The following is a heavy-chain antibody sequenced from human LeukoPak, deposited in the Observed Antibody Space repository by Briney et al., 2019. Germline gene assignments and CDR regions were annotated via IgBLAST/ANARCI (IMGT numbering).Heavy chain of an antibody. CDR2: ISNSGSTI. J-gene: IGHJ6*02. D-gene: IGHD5-18*01. Sequence: PGGSLRLSCAASGFTFSDYYMSWIRQAPGKGLEWVSYISNSGSTIYYADSVKGRFTISRDNAKNSLYLQMNSLRAEDTAVYYCARDGGIQLWGRIYYYYYGMDVWGQGTTVTVSS. CDR1: GFTFSDYY. CDR3: ARDGGIQLWGRIYYYYYGMDV. V-gene: IGHV3-11*01.